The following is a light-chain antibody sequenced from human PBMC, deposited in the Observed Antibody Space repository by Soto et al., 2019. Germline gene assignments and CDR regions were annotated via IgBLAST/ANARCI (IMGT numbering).Light chain of an antibody. CDR3: QQYNNWPRT. V-gene: IGKV3D-20*01. Sequence: EIVLTQSPATLSLSPGDRATLSCGASQSIRSSYVAWYQQKAGLAPRLLIYDGSSRASGIPDRFSGSGSGTDFTLTIGRLEPEDFAVYYCQQYNNWPRTFGQGTKVEVK. CDR1: QSIRSSY. J-gene: IGKJ1*01. CDR2: DGS.